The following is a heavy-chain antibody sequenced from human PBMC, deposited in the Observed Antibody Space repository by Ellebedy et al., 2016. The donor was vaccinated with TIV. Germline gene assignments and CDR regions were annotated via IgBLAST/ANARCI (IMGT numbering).Heavy chain of an antibody. CDR1: GGTFSSYA. V-gene: IGHV1-69*13. D-gene: IGHD3-3*01. CDR3: AGTSNYDFWSGYSPTGYYYGMDV. CDR2: IIPIFGTA. J-gene: IGHJ6*02. Sequence: SVKVSCXASGGTFSSYAISWVRQAPGQGLEWMGGIIPIFGTANYAQKFQGRVTITADESTSTAYMELSSLRSEDTAVYYCAGTSNYDFWSGYSPTGYYYGMDVWGQGTTVTVSS.